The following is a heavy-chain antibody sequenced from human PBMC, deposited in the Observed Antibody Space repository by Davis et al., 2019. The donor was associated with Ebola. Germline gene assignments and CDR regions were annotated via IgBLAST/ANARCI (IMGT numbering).Heavy chain of an antibody. CDR1: GFIFSTYV. V-gene: IGHV3-23*01. CDR3: AKDTSNIWFDM. D-gene: IGHD2-2*01. J-gene: IGHJ3*02. Sequence: GESLKISCSASGFIFSTYVMSWVRQAPGKGLEWVSTYGTSADTYYADSVKGRFTISRDNSKNTLYLQMNGLRVEDTAIYYCAKDTSNIWFDMWGQGTNVTVSS. CDR2: GTSADT.